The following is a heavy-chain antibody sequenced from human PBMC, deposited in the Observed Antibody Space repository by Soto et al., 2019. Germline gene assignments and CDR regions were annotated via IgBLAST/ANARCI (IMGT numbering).Heavy chain of an antibody. Sequence: TQFLTSSVSRCSIGIGYGCWSWIRQAAGKGLEWIGRIYTSGSTNYNPSLKSRVTMSVDTSKNQFSLKLSSVTAADTAVYYCARACSSNSCYDVFDYWGQGTLVTGSS. V-gene: IGHV4-61*02. CDR1: RCSIGIGYGC. CDR2: IYTSGST. CDR3: ARACSSNSCYDVFDY. J-gene: IGHJ4*02. D-gene: IGHD2-2*01.